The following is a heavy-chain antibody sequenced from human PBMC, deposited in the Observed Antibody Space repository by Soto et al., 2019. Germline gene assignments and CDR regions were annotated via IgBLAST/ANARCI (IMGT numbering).Heavy chain of an antibody. CDR3: ARTHSGSYYSVFNY. J-gene: IGHJ4*02. CDR2: IYRSGTT. CDR1: NFSISSGYY. Sequence: SETLSLTCVVPNFSISSGYYWGWIRQSPGKGLEWIASIYRSGTTSYNPSLKSRVTISVDPSKNQFSLMLTAVTAADTAVYYCARTHSGSYYSVFNYWGRGSLVTVSS. D-gene: IGHD1-26*01. V-gene: IGHV4-38-2*01.